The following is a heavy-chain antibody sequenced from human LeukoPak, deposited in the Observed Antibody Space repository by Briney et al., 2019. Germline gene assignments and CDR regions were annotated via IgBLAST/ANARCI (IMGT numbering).Heavy chain of an antibody. CDR2: ISTRGGTI. D-gene: IGHD2-21*01. J-gene: IGHJ4*02. CDR1: GFTFSSSS. V-gene: IGHV3-48*01. Sequence: HTGGSLRLSCAASGFTFSSSSMNWVRQAPEKGLEWVSYISTRGGTIYYADSVKGRFTISRDNAKNSLYLQMDSLRAEDTAVYYCARHIPFDCWGQGTLVTVSS. CDR3: ARHIPFDC.